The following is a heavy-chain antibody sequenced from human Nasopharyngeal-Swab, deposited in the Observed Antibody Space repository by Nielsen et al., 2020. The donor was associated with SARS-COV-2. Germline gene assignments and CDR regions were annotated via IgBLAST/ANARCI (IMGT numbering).Heavy chain of an antibody. Sequence: GESLKISCAASGFSLSRHGMNWVRQAPGKGLEWVSSVGGSDDSTFYADSVKGRFTISRDNSMNTLHLQMSDLRAEDTAMYYCARDDKVGRRSDGYILSYWGQGTLVTVSS. CDR3: ARDDKVGRRSDGYILSY. CDR2: VGGSDDST. CDR1: GFSLSRHG. J-gene: IGHJ4*02. V-gene: IGHV3-23*01. D-gene: IGHD5-24*01.